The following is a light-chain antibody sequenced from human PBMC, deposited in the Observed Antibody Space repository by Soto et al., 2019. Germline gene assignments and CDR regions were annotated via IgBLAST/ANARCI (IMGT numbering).Light chain of an antibody. Sequence: QLVLTQPPSASGSPGQSITISCTGTSGDIGAYDFVSWFQQHPGKAPKVVISDVSNRPSGVSNRFSGSKSANTASLVISGLQSEDEADYYCSSYTTSRTWVFGGGTKLTVL. J-gene: IGLJ3*02. CDR3: SSYTTSRTWV. V-gene: IGLV2-14*03. CDR1: SGDIGAYDF. CDR2: DVS.